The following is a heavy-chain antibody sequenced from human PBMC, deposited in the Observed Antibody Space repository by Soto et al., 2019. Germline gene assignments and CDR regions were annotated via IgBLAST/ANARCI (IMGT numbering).Heavy chain of an antibody. J-gene: IGHJ5*02. D-gene: IGHD4-17*01. Sequence: SETLSLTCTVSGGSVSSGGYYWSWIRQHPGKGLEGIGYIYYSGSTYYNPSLKSRGTISVDTSKNQFSLKLSSVTAADTAVYYCARAPTDSGDYLRPVGPGWFDPWGQGTLVTVSS. CDR2: IYYSGST. CDR1: GGSVSSGGYY. CDR3: ARAPTDSGDYLRPVGPGWFDP. V-gene: IGHV4-31*03.